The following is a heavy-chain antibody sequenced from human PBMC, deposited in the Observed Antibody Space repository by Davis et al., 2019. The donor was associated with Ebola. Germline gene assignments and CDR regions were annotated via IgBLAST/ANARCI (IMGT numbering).Heavy chain of an antibody. CDR3: ARGSSSRIFNGKNWFDP. V-gene: IGHV1-18*04. CDR2: IITDNGNR. J-gene: IGHJ5*02. Sequence: ASVKVSCKASGYTFTSYGISWVRQAPGQGLEWMGWIITDNGNRNYAQKFQGRVTMTRNTSISTAYMELSSLRSEDTALYYCARGSSSRIFNGKNWFDPWGQGTLVTVSS. D-gene: IGHD3-9*01. CDR1: GYTFTSYG.